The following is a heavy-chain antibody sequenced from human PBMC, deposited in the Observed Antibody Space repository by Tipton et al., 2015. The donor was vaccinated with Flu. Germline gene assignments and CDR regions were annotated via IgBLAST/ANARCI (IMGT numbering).Heavy chain of an antibody. CDR1: GGSISSYY. D-gene: IGHD3-10*01. V-gene: IGHV4-4*07. Sequence: GLVKPSETLSLTCIVSGGSISSYYWAWIRQPAGKGLEWIGRIYTSGSTKYNPSLESRVTMSVDTSKNHFSLKLSSVTAADTAVYYCARGSGSGTYVIFDYWGQGTLVTVSS. J-gene: IGHJ4*02. CDR3: ARGSGSGTYVIFDY. CDR2: IYTSGST.